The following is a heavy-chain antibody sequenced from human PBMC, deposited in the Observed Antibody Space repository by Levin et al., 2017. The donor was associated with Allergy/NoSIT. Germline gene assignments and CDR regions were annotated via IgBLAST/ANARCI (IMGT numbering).Heavy chain of an antibody. V-gene: IGHV4-59*08. CDR3: ARHVYIDGSPFDH. CDR1: SGSISNYH. D-gene: IGHD3-10*01. Sequence: PGGSLRLSCSVSSGSISNYHWSWIRQSPAEGLEWIGHISNSGNTNYNPSLTSRVTISLDTSKSQISLRLSTLTAADTAVYSCARHVYIDGSPFDHWGQGTLVAVSS. CDR2: ISNSGNT. J-gene: IGHJ4*02.